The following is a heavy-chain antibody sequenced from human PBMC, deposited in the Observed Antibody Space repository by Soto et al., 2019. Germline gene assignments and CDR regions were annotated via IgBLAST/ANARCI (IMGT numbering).Heavy chain of an antibody. Sequence: EVQLVESGGGLVQPGGSLRLSCAASGFTFSSYSMNWVRQAPGKGLEWVSYISSSSSTIYYADSVKGRFTISRDNAKNSRYLQMNSLRDEDTAVYYCATSLRGDYYYGMDVWGQGTTVTVSS. D-gene: IGHD2-2*01. CDR1: GFTFSSYS. CDR3: ATSLRGDYYYGMDV. V-gene: IGHV3-48*02. CDR2: ISSSSSTI. J-gene: IGHJ6*02.